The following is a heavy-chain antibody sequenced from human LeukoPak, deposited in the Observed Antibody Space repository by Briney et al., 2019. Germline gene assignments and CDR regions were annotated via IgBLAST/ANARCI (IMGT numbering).Heavy chain of an antibody. CDR3: AKDLRYCGGDCYSADAFDI. J-gene: IGHJ3*02. CDR2: ISGSGRRT. D-gene: IGHD2-21*01. CDR1: GFTFSSYT. V-gene: IGHV3-23*01. Sequence: GGSLRLSCAASGFTFSSYTMNWVRQAPGKGLEWVSGISGSGRRTYYADSVKGRFTISRDNSKNTLYLQMNSLRAEDMAIYYCAKDLRYCGGDCYSADAFDIWGQGTMVTVSS.